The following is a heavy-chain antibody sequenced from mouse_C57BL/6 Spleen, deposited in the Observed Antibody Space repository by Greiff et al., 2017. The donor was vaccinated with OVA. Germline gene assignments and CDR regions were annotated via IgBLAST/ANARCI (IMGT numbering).Heavy chain of an antibody. CDR3: STSSSTDGAYAMDY. CDR2: ITPNYGTN. CDR1: GYSFTDYK. Sequence: EVQLQQSGPELVKPGDSVKISCKASGYSFTDYKMNWVKQSNGTSLEWIGVITPNYGTNSYNQQFKGKATLTVDQSSSTDYLQLNSLTSEDSAITYCSTSSSTDGAYAMDYWGQGTSVTVSS. V-gene: IGHV1-39*01. J-gene: IGHJ4*01. D-gene: IGHD2-10*02.